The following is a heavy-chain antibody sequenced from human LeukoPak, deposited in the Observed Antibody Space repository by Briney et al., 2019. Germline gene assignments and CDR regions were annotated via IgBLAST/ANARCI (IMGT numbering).Heavy chain of an antibody. V-gene: IGHV1-69*13. CDR2: IIPIFGTA. CDR3: ARAPTYCSGGSCYSYYYGMDV. Sequence: SVKVSCKASGGTFSSYAISWVRQAPGQGLEWMGGIIPIFGTANYAQKFQGRVTITADESTSTAYMELSSLRSEDTAVYYCARAPTYCSGGSCYSYYYGMDVWGQGTTVTVSS. CDR1: GGTFSSYA. J-gene: IGHJ6*02. D-gene: IGHD2-15*01.